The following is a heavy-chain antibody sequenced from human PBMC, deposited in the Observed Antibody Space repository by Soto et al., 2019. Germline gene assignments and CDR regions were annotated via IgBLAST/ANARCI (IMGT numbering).Heavy chain of an antibody. CDR3: ARGRAGFFWSDRSDNWFDP. D-gene: IGHD3-3*01. CDR2: IYYSGST. CDR1: GGSISSGGYY. Sequence: QVQLQESGPGLVKPSQTLSLTCTVSGGSISSGGYYWSWIRQHPGKGLEWIAYIYYSGSTYYNPSLKSRVTISVDTSKNQFSLKLSSVTAADTAVYYCARGRAGFFWSDRSDNWFDPWGQGTLVTVSS. V-gene: IGHV4-31*03. J-gene: IGHJ5*02.